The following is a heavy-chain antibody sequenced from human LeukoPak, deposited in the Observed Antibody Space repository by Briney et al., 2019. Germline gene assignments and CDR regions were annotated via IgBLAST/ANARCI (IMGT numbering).Heavy chain of an antibody. CDR3: ARNEYQLLSGFDY. CDR1: GGTFSSYA. Sequence: GASVKVSCKASGGTFSSYAISWVRQAPGQGLEWMGWISAYNGNTNYAQKLQGRVTMTTDTSTSTAYMELRSLRSDDTAVYYCARNEYQLLSGFDYWGQGTPVTVSS. D-gene: IGHD2-2*01. V-gene: IGHV1-18*01. CDR2: ISAYNGNT. J-gene: IGHJ4*02.